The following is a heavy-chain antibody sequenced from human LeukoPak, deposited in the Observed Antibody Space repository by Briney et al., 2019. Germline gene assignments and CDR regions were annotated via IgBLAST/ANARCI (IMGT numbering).Heavy chain of an antibody. J-gene: IGHJ4*02. V-gene: IGHV3-21*04. Sequence: GGSLRLSCAASGFTFSSYGMNWVRQAPGKGLEWVSSISSSSSYIYYADSVKGRFTISRDNAKNTLYLQMNSLRAEDTAVYYCAKWAYDSRVETPYWGQGTLVTVSS. D-gene: IGHD3-22*01. CDR3: AKWAYDSRVETPY. CDR2: ISSSSSYI. CDR1: GFTFSSYG.